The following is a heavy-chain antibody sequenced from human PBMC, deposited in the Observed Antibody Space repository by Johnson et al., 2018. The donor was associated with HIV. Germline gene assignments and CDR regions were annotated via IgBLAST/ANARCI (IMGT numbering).Heavy chain of an antibody. CDR2: ISYDGSNK. Sequence: QVQLVESGGGVVRPGGSLRLSCAASGFTFSSYAIHWVRQAPGKGLEWVAVISYDGSNKYYADSVKGRFTISRDHSKNTLYLQMNSLRAEDTAVYYCARGEGGTYLPDAFDIWGQGTMVTVSS. D-gene: IGHD1-26*01. CDR3: ARGEGGTYLPDAFDI. CDR1: GFTFSSYA. V-gene: IGHV3-30*04. J-gene: IGHJ3*02.